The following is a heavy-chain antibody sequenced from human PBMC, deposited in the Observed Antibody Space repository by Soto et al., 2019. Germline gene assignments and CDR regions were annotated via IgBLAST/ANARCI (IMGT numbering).Heavy chain of an antibody. CDR1: GYTFTSYA. D-gene: IGHD3-22*01. CDR3: ASGIVYYYWDDY. J-gene: IGHJ4*02. Sequence: QVQLVQSGAEEKKPGASVKVSCKASGYTFTSYAMHWVRQAPGQRLEWMGWINAGNGNTNYSQKFQGRVTITRDTSASTAYMALSSLRSEDTAVYYCASGIVYYYWDDYWGQGTLVTVSS. V-gene: IGHV1-3*05. CDR2: INAGNGNT.